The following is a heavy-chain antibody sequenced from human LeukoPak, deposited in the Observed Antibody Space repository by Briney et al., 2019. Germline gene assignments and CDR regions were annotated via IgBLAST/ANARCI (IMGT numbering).Heavy chain of an antibody. J-gene: IGHJ6*02. CDR2: ISAYNGNT. V-gene: IGHV1-18*01. D-gene: IGHD3-10*01. CDR3: ARRNDVLLWFGELFPSDYYYGMDV. CDR1: GYTFTIYG. Sequence: GASVKVSCKASGYTFTIYGISWVRQAPGQGLEWMGWISAYNGNTNYAQKLQGRVTMTTDTSTSTAYMELRSLRSDDTAVYYCARRNDVLLWFGELFPSDYYYGMDVWGQGTTVTVSS.